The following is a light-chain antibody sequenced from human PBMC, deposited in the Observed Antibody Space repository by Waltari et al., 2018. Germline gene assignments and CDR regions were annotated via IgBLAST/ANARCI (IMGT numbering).Light chain of an antibody. CDR2: GAS. V-gene: IGKV3-15*01. Sequence: CRASQSVSSNLAWYQHKPGQAPRLLIYGASTRATGIPARFSGSGSGTEFTLTISSLQSEDFAVYYCQQYNNWPPWTFGQGTKVEIK. CDR3: QQYNNWPPWT. CDR1: QSVSSN. J-gene: IGKJ1*01.